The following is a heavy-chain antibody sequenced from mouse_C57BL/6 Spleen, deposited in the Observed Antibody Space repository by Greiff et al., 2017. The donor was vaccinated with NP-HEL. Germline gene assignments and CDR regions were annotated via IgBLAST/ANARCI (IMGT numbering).Heavy chain of an antibody. Sequence: VQLQQSGAELVKPGASVKLSCKASGYTFTSYWMQWVKQRPGQGLEWIGEIDPSDSYTNYNQKFKGKATLTVDTSSSTAYMQLSSLTSEDSAVYYCARRGLTGTFDYWGQGTTLTVSS. CDR2: IDPSDSYT. D-gene: IGHD4-1*01. CDR1: GYTFTSYW. CDR3: ARRGLTGTFDY. V-gene: IGHV1-50*01. J-gene: IGHJ2*01.